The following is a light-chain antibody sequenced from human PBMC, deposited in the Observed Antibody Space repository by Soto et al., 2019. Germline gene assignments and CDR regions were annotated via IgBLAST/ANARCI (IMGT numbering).Light chain of an antibody. J-gene: IGKJ3*01. Sequence: DIQMTQSPSSVSASVGDRVTITCRASQAITRSLAWYPQKAGEAPKLLIYAASILQSGVPSRFSGSGSGTDFTLTISRLQPEDFASYYCQQANSFPFTFGPGTKV. CDR3: QQANSFPFT. V-gene: IGKV1-12*01. CDR1: QAITRS. CDR2: AAS.